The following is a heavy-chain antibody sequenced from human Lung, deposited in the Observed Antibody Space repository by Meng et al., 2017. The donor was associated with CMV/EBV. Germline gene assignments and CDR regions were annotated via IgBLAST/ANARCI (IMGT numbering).Heavy chain of an antibody. CDR2: ISSSSSYI. Sequence: GGSLRLSCAASGFTFSSYSMNWVRQAPGKGLEWVSSISSSSSYIYYADSVKGRFTISRDNAKNSLYLQMNSLRAEDTAVYYCARAMGRYCTNGVCSNYYYYYGMEVWXQGNXVTV. J-gene: IGHJ6*02. D-gene: IGHD2-8*01. CDR1: GFTFSSYS. V-gene: IGHV3-21*01. CDR3: ARAMGRYCTNGVCSNYYYYYGMEV.